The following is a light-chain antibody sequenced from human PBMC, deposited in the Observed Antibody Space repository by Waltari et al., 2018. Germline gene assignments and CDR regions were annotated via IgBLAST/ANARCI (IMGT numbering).Light chain of an antibody. CDR2: DTS. J-gene: IGKJ2*01. CDR3: LQCRAWPYT. CDR1: ERISTS. Sequence: DIVLTQSPATLPLSPGEGATLSCSASERISTSLACYQQKPGQAPRLIMYDTSNRAPGIPARFSASGSGTDFTLTISSLEPDDFAVYYCLQCRAWPYTFGQGTKVEI. V-gene: IGKV3-11*01.